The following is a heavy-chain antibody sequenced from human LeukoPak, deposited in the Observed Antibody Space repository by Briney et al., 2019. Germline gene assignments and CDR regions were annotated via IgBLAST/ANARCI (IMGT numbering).Heavy chain of an antibody. CDR1: GYSFTSYA. CDR3: ARDHRANGNFVSATTFDF. CDR2: INVDSGNT. J-gene: IGHJ4*02. Sequence: GASVKVSCKASGYSFTSYAMHWVRRALGQRPEWMGWINVDSGNTKYSEKFQDRVTTTRDTSAGTAYVELSRLSSEDTAIYYCARDHRANGNFVSATTFDFWGQGTLVTVSS. D-gene: IGHD2/OR15-2a*01. V-gene: IGHV1-3*01.